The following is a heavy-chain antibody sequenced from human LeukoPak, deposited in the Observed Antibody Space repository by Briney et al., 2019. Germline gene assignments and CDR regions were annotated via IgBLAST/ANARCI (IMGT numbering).Heavy chain of an antibody. CDR1: GGSISSGDYY. CDR3: ARVPFYYDILTGSYLGAFDI. Sequence: SETLSLTCTVSGGSISSGDYYWSWIRQPPGKGLEWIGYIYYSGSTYYNPSLKSRVTISVDTSKNQFSLKLSSVTAADTAVYYCARVPFYYDILTGSYLGAFDIWGQGTMVTVSS. D-gene: IGHD3-9*01. J-gene: IGHJ3*02. V-gene: IGHV4-30-4*01. CDR2: IYYSGST.